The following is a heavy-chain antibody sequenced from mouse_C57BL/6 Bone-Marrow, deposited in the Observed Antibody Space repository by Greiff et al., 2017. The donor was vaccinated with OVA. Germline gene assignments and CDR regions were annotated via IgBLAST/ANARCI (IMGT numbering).Heavy chain of an antibody. CDR3: TTSVITTVVAPYAMDY. Sequence: VQLQQSGAELVRPGASVKLSCTASGFNIKDDYMHWVKQRPEQGLAWIGWIDPENGDTEYASKFQGKATITADTSSNTAYLQLSSLTSEDTAVYYCTTSVITTVVAPYAMDYWGQGTSVTDSS. CDR1: GFNIKDDY. CDR2: IDPENGDT. J-gene: IGHJ4*01. D-gene: IGHD1-1*01. V-gene: IGHV14-4*01.